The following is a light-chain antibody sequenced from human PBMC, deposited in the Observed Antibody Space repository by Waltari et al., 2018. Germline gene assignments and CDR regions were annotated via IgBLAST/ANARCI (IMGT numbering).Light chain of an antibody. CDR1: PSVLYSSNNKNY. CDR2: WAS. CDR3: QQYYSTPYT. Sequence: DIVMTQSPDSLAVSLGERDTINCKSGPSVLYSSNNKNYLAWYQQKPGQPPKLLIYWASTRESGVPDRFSGSGSGTDFTLTISSLQAEDVAVYYCQQYYSTPYTFGQGTKLEIK. V-gene: IGKV4-1*01. J-gene: IGKJ2*01.